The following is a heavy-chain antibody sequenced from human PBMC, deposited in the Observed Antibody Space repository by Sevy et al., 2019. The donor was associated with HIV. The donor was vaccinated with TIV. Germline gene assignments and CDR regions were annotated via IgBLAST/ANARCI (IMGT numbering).Heavy chain of an antibody. CDR2: TRNKADDYTT. CDR1: GFTFSDHY. J-gene: IGHJ4*02. Sequence: GGSLRLSCAASGFTFSDHYMEWVRQAPGKGLEWVGRTRNKADDYTTEYAASVKGRFTISRDDPEKSLYLQMNSLKTEDTAVYYCATHAGIAAAGRVFDYWGQGALVTVSS. D-gene: IGHD6-13*01. V-gene: IGHV3-72*01. CDR3: ATHAGIAAAGRVFDY.